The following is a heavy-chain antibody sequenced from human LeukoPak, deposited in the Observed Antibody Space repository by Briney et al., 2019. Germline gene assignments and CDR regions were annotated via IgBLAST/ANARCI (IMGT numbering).Heavy chain of an antibody. J-gene: IGHJ4*02. D-gene: IGHD3-22*01. CDR3: AKDGWYYYDSSGYYNY. CDR2: IRYDGSNK. V-gene: IGHV3-30*02. Sequence: PGGSLRLSCAASGFTFSSYGMHWVRQAPGKGLEWVAFIRYDGSNKYYADSVKGRFTISRDSSKNTLYLQMNSLRAEGTAVYYCAKDGWYYYDSSGYYNYWGQGTLVTVSS. CDR1: GFTFSSYG.